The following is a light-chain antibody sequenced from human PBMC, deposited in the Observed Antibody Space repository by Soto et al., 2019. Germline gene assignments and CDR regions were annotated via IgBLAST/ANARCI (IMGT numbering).Light chain of an antibody. V-gene: IGKV3-15*01. CDR1: HSVSSN. J-gene: IGKJ2*01. Sequence: EIVMTQSPATLSVSPGERATLSCRASHSVSSNLAWYQQKPGQAPRLLIYGASTSATGIPARFSGSGSGTEFTLTISSLQSEDFAVYYCQQYNNWPPTTFGQGTKLEIK. CDR3: QQYNNWPPTT. CDR2: GAS.